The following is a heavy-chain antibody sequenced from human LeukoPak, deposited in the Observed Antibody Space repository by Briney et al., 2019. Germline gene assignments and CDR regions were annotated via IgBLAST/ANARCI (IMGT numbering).Heavy chain of an antibody. D-gene: IGHD3-22*01. J-gene: IGHJ6*02. Sequence: GGSLRLSCVASGFTFSSYGMHWVRQAPGKGLEWVAVISYDGSNKYYADSVKGRFTISRDNSKNTLYLQMNSLRAEDTAVYYCAKEYYDSSAGYYYYYYGMDVWGQGTTVTVSS. CDR1: GFTFSSYG. CDR2: ISYDGSNK. V-gene: IGHV3-30*18. CDR3: AKEYYDSSAGYYYYYYGMDV.